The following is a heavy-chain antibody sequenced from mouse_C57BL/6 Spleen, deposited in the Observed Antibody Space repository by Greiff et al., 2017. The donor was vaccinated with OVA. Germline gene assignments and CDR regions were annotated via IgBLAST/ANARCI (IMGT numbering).Heavy chain of an antibody. CDR3: EIYYGSWFAY. D-gene: IGHD1-1*01. J-gene: IGHJ3*01. CDR1: GYTFTSYW. CDR2: IHPNSGST. Sequence: QVQLQQSGAELVKPGASVKLSCKASGYTFTSYWMHWVKQRHGQGLEWIGMIHPNSGSTNYNEKFKSKATLTVDKSSSTAYMQLSSLTSEDSAVYYCEIYYGSWFAYWGQWTLVTVSA. V-gene: IGHV1-64*01.